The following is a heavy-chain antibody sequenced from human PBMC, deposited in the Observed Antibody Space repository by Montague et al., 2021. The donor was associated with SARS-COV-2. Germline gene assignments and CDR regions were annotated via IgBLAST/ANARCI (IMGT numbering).Heavy chain of an antibody. CDR3: ARERSSGGD. D-gene: IGHD6-19*01. CDR1: DGSISSGSYY. CDR2: IYYSGST. Sequence: SETLSLTCTVSDGSISSGSYYWGWIRQPPGKGLEWIGSIYYSGSTYKNPSLKSRVTLSVDTSENHFSLKLSSVTAADTAVYYCARERSSGGDWGQGTLVTVSS. J-gene: IGHJ4*02. V-gene: IGHV4-39*07.